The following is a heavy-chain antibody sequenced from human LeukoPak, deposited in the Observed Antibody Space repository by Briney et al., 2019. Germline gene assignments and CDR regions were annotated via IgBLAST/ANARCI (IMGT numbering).Heavy chain of an antibody. J-gene: IGHJ4*02. CDR2: IYYSGST. V-gene: IGHV4-39*01. D-gene: IGHD6-19*01. CDR3: ARQVVAVAGTGYFDY. CDR1: GGSIRSSSYY. Sequence: SETLSLTCTVSGGSIRSSSYYWGWIRQPPGKGLEWIGGIYYSGSTYYNASLKSRGTISVDTSKNQFSLKLKSVTATAMAVYFCARQVVAVAGTGYFDYWGQGTLVTVSS.